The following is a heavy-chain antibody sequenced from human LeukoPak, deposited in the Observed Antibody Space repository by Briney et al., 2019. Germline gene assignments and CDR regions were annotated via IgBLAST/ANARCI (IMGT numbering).Heavy chain of an antibody. Sequence: GGSLRLSCAASGFTFSSYAMSWIRQAPGKGLEWVSYISSSGSTIYYADSVKGRFTISRDNAKNSLYLQMNSLRAEDTAVYYCARLPKASIAARLDYWGQGTLVTVSS. CDR1: GFTFSSYA. CDR2: ISSSGSTI. J-gene: IGHJ4*02. V-gene: IGHV3-11*04. D-gene: IGHD6-6*01. CDR3: ARLPKASIAARLDY.